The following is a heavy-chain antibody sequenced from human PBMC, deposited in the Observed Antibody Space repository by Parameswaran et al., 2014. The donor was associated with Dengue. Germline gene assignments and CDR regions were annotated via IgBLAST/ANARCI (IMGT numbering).Heavy chain of an antibody. J-gene: IGHJ4*02. CDR3: ARDSQVDTAMV. V-gene: IGHV1-69*01. Sequence: WVRQAPGQGLEWMGGIIPIFGTANYAQKFQGRVTITADESTSTAYMELSSLRSEDTAVYYCARDSQVDTAMVWGQGTLVTVSS. CDR2: IIPIFGTA. D-gene: IGHD5-18*01.